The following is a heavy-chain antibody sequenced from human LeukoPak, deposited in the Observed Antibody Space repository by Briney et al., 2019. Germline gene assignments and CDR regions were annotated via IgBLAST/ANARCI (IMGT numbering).Heavy chain of an antibody. CDR3: ASWPGGWYGEDS. CDR1: GVTVSNNF. J-gene: IGHJ4*02. Sequence: GGSLILSCAASGVTVSNNFMSWVRQAPGKGLEWVSVIYGGGSTYYADSVKGRFTISRDTSKNTLYLQMNSLRAEDTAVYYCASWPGGWYGEDSWGQGALVTVSS. CDR2: IYGGGST. V-gene: IGHV3-53*01. D-gene: IGHD6-19*01.